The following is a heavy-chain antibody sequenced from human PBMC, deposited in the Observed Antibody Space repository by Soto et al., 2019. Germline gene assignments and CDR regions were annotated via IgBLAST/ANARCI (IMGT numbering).Heavy chain of an antibody. Sequence: SSVNVSCKASGGTFSSYAISWVRQAPGQGLEWMGGIIPILGSANYAQKFQDRVTITADESTTTTYMELSSLRSEDAAVYYCASRERVDAFDIWGQGAMVTVSS. CDR2: IIPILGSA. CDR3: ASRERVDAFDI. CDR1: GGTFSSYA. D-gene: IGHD1-26*01. J-gene: IGHJ3*02. V-gene: IGHV1-69*13.